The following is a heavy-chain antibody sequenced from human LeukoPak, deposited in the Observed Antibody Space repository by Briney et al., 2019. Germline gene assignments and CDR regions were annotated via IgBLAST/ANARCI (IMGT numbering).Heavy chain of an antibody. V-gene: IGHV3-23*01. Sequence: GGSLRLSCAASGFTFSSYSMNWVRQAPGKGLEWVSAIVGSGGGTEYADSVKGRFTISRDNSKNTLYLQMNSLRAEDTAVYYCARDPNGDYIGAFDFRGQGTMVTVSS. CDR1: GFTFSSYS. CDR2: IVGSGGGT. D-gene: IGHD4-17*01. CDR3: ARDPNGDYIGAFDF. J-gene: IGHJ3*01.